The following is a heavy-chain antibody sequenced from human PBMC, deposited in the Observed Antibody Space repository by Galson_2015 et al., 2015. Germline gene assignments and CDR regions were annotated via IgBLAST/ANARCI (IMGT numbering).Heavy chain of an antibody. J-gene: IGHJ4*02. CDR2: IYPGDSDA. D-gene: IGHD4-11*01. V-gene: IGHV5-51*03. CDR1: GYSFMSYW. Sequence: QSGAEVKKPGESLKISCKASGYSFMSYWIAWVRQMPGKGLEWMGIIYPGDSDARYSPSFQGRVTFAADKSITTAYLQWSSLEASDTAMYYCARLGLELGYSNFITSYWGQGTLVTVSS. CDR3: ARLGLELGYSNFITSY.